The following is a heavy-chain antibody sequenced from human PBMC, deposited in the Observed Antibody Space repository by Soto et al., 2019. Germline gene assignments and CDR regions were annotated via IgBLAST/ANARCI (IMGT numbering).Heavy chain of an antibody. D-gene: IGHD2-15*01. V-gene: IGHV3-72*01. J-gene: IGHJ4*02. CDR1: GFTFSDHF. CDR3: SDCGSSACDS. Sequence: EVQLVESGGDLVQPGGSLRLSCAASGFTFSDHFMDWVRQAPGKGLEWVGLIKKKGDKYTTQYAASVRGRFTISRDASEKKQYLEMNSLKTEDPAVYYCSDCGSSACDSWGQGTLVTVSS. CDR2: IKKKGDKYTT.